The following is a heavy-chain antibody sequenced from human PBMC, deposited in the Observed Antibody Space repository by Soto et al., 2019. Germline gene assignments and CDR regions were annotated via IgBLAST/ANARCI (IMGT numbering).Heavy chain of an antibody. CDR2: IIPILGTA. V-gene: IGHV1-69*13. D-gene: IGHD5-12*01. Sequence: SVKVSCKASGGTFSSYAISWVRQAPGQGLEWMGGIIPILGTANYAQKFQGRVTITADESTSTAYMELSSLRSEDTAVYYCARGHSGYDYEYFDYWGQGTLVTVSS. J-gene: IGHJ4*02. CDR3: ARGHSGYDYEYFDY. CDR1: GGTFSSYA.